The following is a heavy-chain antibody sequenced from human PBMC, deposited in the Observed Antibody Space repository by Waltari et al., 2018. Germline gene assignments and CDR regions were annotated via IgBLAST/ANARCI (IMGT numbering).Heavy chain of an antibody. Sequence: EVQLVESGGGLVQPGGSLRLSCAASGFTFSSYAMSWFRQAPGKGLEWVSAISGSGGSTYYADSVKGRFTISRDNSKNTLYLQMNSLRAEDTAVYYCARSIVVVSEGDYWGQGTLVTVSS. V-gene: IGHV3-23*04. CDR1: GFTFSSYA. CDR3: ARSIVVVSEGDY. J-gene: IGHJ4*02. CDR2: ISGSGGST. D-gene: IGHD2-2*01.